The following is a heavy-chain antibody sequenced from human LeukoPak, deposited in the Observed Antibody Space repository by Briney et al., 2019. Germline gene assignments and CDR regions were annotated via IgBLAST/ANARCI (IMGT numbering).Heavy chain of an antibody. CDR1: GFTVNNAW. J-gene: IGHJ4*02. Sequence: GGSLRLSCAAFGFTVNNAWMSWVRQGPGKGLEWVGRIKSRTDGGTTDYAAPVKGRFTISRDDSRNALYLQMTSLKTEDTAMYYCSTDQVVVGPCWGQGTLVTVSS. D-gene: IGHD3-22*01. CDR2: IKSRTDGGTT. CDR3: STDQVVVGPC. V-gene: IGHV3-15*01.